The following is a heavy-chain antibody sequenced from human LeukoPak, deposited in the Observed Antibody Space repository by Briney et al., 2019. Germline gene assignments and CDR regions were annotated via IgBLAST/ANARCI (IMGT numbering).Heavy chain of an antibody. CDR3: AREFGSQVDTAMVMSFDY. CDR1: GYTFTSYY. Sequence: ASVKVSCKAYGYTFTSYYMHWVRQAPAQGLEWMGIINPSGGSTSYAQKFQGRVTMTRDTSTSTVYMELSSLRSEDTAVYYCAREFGSQVDTAMVMSFDYWGQGTLVTVSS. J-gene: IGHJ4*02. CDR2: INPSGGST. D-gene: IGHD5-18*01. V-gene: IGHV1-46*01.